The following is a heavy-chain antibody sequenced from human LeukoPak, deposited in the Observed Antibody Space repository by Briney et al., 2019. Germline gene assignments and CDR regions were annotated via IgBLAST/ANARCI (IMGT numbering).Heavy chain of an antibody. V-gene: IGHV1-69*04. CDR1: GGTFSSYT. Sequence: ASVKVSCKASGGTFSSYTISWVRQAPGQGLEWMGRIIPILGIANYAQKFQGRVTITADKSTSTAYMELSSLRSEDTAVYYCARDQCSGGSCYSAFDYWGQGTLVTVS. CDR2: IIPILGIA. J-gene: IGHJ4*02. CDR3: ARDQCSGGSCYSAFDY. D-gene: IGHD2-15*01.